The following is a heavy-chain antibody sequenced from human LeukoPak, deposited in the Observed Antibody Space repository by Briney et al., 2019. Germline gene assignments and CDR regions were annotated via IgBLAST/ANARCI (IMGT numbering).Heavy chain of an antibody. Sequence: PGGSLRLSCAASGFTFSTYAMSWVRQAPGKGLEWVSVISGSGGTTYYADSVKGRFTISRDNSKNTLSLQMNTLRAEDTAVYYCAREVGFFDDWGQGTLVTVSS. D-gene: IGHD1-26*01. CDR1: GFTFSTYA. J-gene: IGHJ4*02. CDR3: AREVGFFDD. V-gene: IGHV3-23*01. CDR2: ISGSGGTT.